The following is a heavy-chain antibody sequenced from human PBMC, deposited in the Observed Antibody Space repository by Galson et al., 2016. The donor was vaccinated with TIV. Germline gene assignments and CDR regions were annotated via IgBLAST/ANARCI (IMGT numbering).Heavy chain of an antibody. V-gene: IGHV4-31*03. D-gene: IGHD4-17*01. CDR1: GGSISSGGYY. CDR3: ARDQNDYGLDPFDI. J-gene: IGHJ3*02. Sequence: TLSLTCTVSGGSISSGGYYWNWIRQHPGQGLEWIGYIYYTGRTSYNPSLKSRVTISVDTSKTQFSLRLSSVTAADTAVYYCARDQNDYGLDPFDIWGQGTMVTVSS. CDR2: IYYTGRT.